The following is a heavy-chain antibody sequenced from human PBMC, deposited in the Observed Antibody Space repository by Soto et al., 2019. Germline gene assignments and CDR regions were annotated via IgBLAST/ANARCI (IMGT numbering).Heavy chain of an antibody. J-gene: IGHJ5*02. V-gene: IGHV2-5*02. CDR1: GFSLSTSGVG. CDR3: AHRLGYCSSTSCYFVGFDP. CDR2: IYWDDDK. D-gene: IGHD2-2*01. Sequence: QITLKESGPTLVKPTQTLTLTCTFSGFSLSTSGVGVGWIRQPPGKALEWLALIYWDDDKRYRPSLKSRLTITKDTSKNQVVLTMTNMDPVDTATYYCAHRLGYCSSTSCYFVGFDPWGQGTLVTVSS.